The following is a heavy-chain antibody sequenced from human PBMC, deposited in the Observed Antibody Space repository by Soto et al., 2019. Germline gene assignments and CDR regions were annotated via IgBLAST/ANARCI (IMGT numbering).Heavy chain of an antibody. D-gene: IGHD3-3*01. J-gene: IGHJ4*02. V-gene: IGHV3-30*04. CDR2: ISYEGSEI. Sequence: QVRLEESGGRVVQPGTSLRLSCAASGFTFSDYAMHWIRQAPGKGLEWVAVISYEGSEIYYSDSVKGRFTISRDNTMNTVYLQMSSVRRDDTAVYYCARTYYDFWSGFSDWGQGALVTVYS. CDR3: ARTYYDFWSGFSD. CDR1: GFTFSDYA.